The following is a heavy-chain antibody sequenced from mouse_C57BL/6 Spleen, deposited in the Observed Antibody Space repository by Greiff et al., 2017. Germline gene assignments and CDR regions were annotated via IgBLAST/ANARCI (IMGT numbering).Heavy chain of an antibody. D-gene: IGHD2-4*01. V-gene: IGHV1-64*01. CDR2: IHPNSGST. CDR1: GYTFTSYW. Sequence: QVQLQQPGAELVKPGASVKLSCKASGYTFTSYWMHWVKQRPGQGLEWIGMIHPNSGSTNYNEKFKSKATLTVDKSSSTAYMQLSSLTSEDSAVYYCALYDYDGVFDYWGQGTTLTGSS. J-gene: IGHJ2*01. CDR3: ALYDYDGVFDY.